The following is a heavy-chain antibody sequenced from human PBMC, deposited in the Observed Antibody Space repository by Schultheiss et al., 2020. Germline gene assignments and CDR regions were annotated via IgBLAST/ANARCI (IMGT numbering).Heavy chain of an antibody. CDR3: ARHEWFGESDQDY. V-gene: IGHV4-61*02. CDR1: GGSISSGSYY. D-gene: IGHD3-10*01. Sequence: SETLSLTCTVSGGSISSGSYYWSWIRQPAGKGLEWIGRIYTSGSTNYNPSLKSRVTISVDTSKNQFSLKLSSVTAADTAVYYCARHEWFGESDQDYWGQGTLVTVSS. J-gene: IGHJ4*02. CDR2: IYTSGST.